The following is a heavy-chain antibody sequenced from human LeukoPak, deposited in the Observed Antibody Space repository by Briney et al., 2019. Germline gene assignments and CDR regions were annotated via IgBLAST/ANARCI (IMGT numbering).Heavy chain of an antibody. CDR2: VHYVGST. CDR1: GGSISSSSYY. J-gene: IGHJ4*02. V-gene: IGHV4-39*01. Sequence: PSETLSLTCTVSGGSISSSSYYWGWIRQPPGKGLEWIGSVHYVGSTYHNMSLKSRVTMSVDTSKNQFFLKLGSVTAADTAVYYCARVGDGVCYSFDYWGQGTLVTVSS. CDR3: ARVGDGVCYSFDY. D-gene: IGHD2-21*01.